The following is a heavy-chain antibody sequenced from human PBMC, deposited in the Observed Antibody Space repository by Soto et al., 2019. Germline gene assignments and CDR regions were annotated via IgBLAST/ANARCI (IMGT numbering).Heavy chain of an antibody. Sequence: SVKVSCKASGGTFSSYAISWVRQAPGQGLEWMGGIIPIFGTANYAQKFQGRVTITADESTSTAYMEPSSLRSEDTAVYYCASSVITSGYYYYGMDVWGQGTTVTVSS. CDR3: ASSVITSGYYYYGMDV. CDR1: GGTFSSYA. CDR2: IIPIFGTA. V-gene: IGHV1-69*13. D-gene: IGHD3-22*01. J-gene: IGHJ6*02.